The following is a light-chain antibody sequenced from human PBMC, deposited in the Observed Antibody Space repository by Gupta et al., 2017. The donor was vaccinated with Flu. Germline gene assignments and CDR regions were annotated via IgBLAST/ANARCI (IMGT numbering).Light chain of an antibody. J-gene: IGKJ4*01. V-gene: IGKV3-11*01. Sequence: IVVAQPPPTLALSPGERATIPCRATQSLSSYLAWYQQKPGQAPRLLIFDASSRATGIPPRFSGSGSGTDFTLTIYSLEPEDFAVYYCQQRISWPPALTFGAGTKVEI. CDR3: QQRISWPPALT. CDR2: DAS. CDR1: QSLSSY.